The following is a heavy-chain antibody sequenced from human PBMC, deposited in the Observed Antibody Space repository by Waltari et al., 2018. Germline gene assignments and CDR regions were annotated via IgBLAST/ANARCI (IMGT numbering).Heavy chain of an antibody. Sequence: EVQLVGSGGGLVKPGGSLRLSCAASGFTFSSYTMNWVRQAPGNSLPCVSSISGGSSYKYYADSVKGRFTISRDNANNSLYLQMNSLRAEDTAIYYCARVPTVVLSLAVYFDYWGQGSLVTVSS. D-gene: IGHD4-17*01. J-gene: IGHJ4*02. V-gene: IGHV3-21*01. CDR2: ISGGSSYK. CDR3: ARVPTVVLSLAVYFDY. CDR1: GFTFSSYT.